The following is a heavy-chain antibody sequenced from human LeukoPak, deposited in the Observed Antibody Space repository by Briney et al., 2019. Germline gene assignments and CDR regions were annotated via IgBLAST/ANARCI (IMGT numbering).Heavy chain of an antibody. CDR2: IRYDGSNK. CDR1: GFTFSSYG. J-gene: IGHJ4*02. CDR3: TKDRGSSGWYNSYFDY. V-gene: IGHV3-30*02. D-gene: IGHD6-19*01. Sequence: GGSLRLSCAASGFTFSSYGMHWVRQAPGKGLEWVAFIRYDGSNKYYADSVKGGFTIFRDNSKKTLYLQMNSLRAEDTAVYYCTKDRGSSGWYNSYFDYWGQGTLVTVSS.